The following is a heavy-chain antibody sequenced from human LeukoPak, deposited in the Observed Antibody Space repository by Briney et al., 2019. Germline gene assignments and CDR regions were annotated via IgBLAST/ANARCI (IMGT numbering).Heavy chain of an antibody. CDR1: GFTFFSYG. V-gene: IGHV3-30*18. Sequence: GGSLRLSCAASGFTFFSYGMHWVRQAPGKGLEWVAVISHDGSKIHYGNSVKGRFTISRDNSKSTLYLQMNSLKPEDTAAYYCAKDFGGGSCCFFDYWGQGTLVTVSS. D-gene: IGHD2-15*01. J-gene: IGHJ4*02. CDR2: ISHDGSKI. CDR3: AKDFGGGSCCFFDY.